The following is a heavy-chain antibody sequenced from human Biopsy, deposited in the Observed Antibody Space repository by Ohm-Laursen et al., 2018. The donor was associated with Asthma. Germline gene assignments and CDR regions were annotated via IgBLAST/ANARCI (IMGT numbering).Heavy chain of an antibody. D-gene: IGHD2-8*01. Sequence: SLRLSCAASGFTFGDYWMSWVRQAPGKGLEWVGFIRSKAYGGTTEYAASVKGRFTISRDDSKSIAYLQMNSLKTEDTAVYYCTTDALLYSSADYWGQGTLVTVSS. V-gene: IGHV3-49*04. CDR2: IRSKAYGGTT. CDR3: TTDALLYSSADY. J-gene: IGHJ4*02. CDR1: GFTFGDYW.